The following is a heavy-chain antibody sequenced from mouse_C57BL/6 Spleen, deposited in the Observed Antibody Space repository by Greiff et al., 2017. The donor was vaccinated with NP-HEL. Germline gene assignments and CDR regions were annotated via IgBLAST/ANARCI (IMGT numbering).Heavy chain of an antibody. D-gene: IGHD1-1*01. CDR3: ARDYGSSHFDY. V-gene: IGHV5-4*01. Sequence: EVKVVESGGGLVKPGGSLKLSCAASGFTFSSYAMSWVRQTPEKRLEWVATISDGGSYTYYPDNVKGRFTISRDNAKNNLYLQMSHLKSEDTAMYYCARDYGSSHFDYWGQGTTLTVSS. CDR1: GFTFSSYA. CDR2: ISDGGSYT. J-gene: IGHJ2*01.